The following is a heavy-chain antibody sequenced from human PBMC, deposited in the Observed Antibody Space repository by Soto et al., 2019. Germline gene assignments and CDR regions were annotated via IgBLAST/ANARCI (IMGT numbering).Heavy chain of an antibody. CDR1: AFTFRTYG. D-gene: IGHD6-13*01. CDR2: ISYDGSNK. V-gene: IGHV3-30*18. CDR3: AKASSGGPSWYLGRHYSGMDV. J-gene: IGHJ6*02. Sequence: GGSLRLSCAASAFTFRTYGMHWVRQAPGKGLEWVALISYDGSNKYYSDSVKGRFTISRDNSKNTLYLQLNSLRAEDTAVYHCAKASSGGPSWYLGRHYSGMDVWGPGTTVTVSS.